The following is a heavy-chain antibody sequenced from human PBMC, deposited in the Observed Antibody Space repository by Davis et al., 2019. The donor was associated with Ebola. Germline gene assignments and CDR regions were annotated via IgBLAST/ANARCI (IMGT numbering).Heavy chain of an antibody. Sequence: SETLSLTCTVSGGSISSSDYYWSWIRQPPGKGLEWIGYIYYNENTFYNPSLKSRVSISIDTSKNQFSLKLNSMSAADTAVYYCASGLGGNFFDYWGQGALVTASS. CDR2: IYYNENT. CDR3: ASGLGGNFFDY. J-gene: IGHJ4*02. D-gene: IGHD3/OR15-3a*01. V-gene: IGHV4-30-4*01. CDR1: GGSISSSDYY.